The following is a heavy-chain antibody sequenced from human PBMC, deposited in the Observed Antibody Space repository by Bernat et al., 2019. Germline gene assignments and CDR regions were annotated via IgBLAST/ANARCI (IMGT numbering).Heavy chain of an antibody. J-gene: IGHJ3*02. CDR2: IYYSGST. D-gene: IGHD2-21*01. CDR1: GGSISSSSYY. Sequence: QLQLQESGPGLVKPSETLSLTCTVSGGSISSSSYYWGWIRQPPGKGLEWIGSIYYSGSTYYNPPLKSRVTISVDTSKNQFSLKLSSVTAANTAVYYCAGNFCGGDCSSPGTYDIWGQGTMVTVSS. V-gene: IGHV4-39*01. CDR3: AGNFCGGDCSSPGTYDI.